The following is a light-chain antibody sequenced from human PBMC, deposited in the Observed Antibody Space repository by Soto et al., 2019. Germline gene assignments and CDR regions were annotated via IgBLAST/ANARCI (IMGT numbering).Light chain of an antibody. CDR1: NSDVRGYNY. Sequence: QSVLTQPASGSGSPVQSITISCTGTNSDVRGYNYVSWYQQHPGKAPELMIYQGSHRPSGVSNRYSDSKSDNTASLTISGLQAEDEADYYCSSYTTTSTPYVFAPGTQVTVL. V-gene: IGLV2-14*01. CDR2: QGS. CDR3: SSYTTTSTPYV. J-gene: IGLJ1*01.